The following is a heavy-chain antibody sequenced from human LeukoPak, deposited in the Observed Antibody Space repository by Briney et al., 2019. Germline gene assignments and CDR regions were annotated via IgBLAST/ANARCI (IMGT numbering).Heavy chain of an antibody. Sequence: EGSLRLSCAASGVTFSSYGMHWVRQAPGKGLEWVAVISYDGSNKYYADSVKGRFTISRDNSKNTLYLQMNRLRVEDTAVYYCAKGIFCSDYWGQGTLVTVSS. CDR2: ISYDGSNK. D-gene: IGHD3-10*02. J-gene: IGHJ4*02. CDR1: GVTFSSYG. V-gene: IGHV3-30*18. CDR3: AKGIFCSDY.